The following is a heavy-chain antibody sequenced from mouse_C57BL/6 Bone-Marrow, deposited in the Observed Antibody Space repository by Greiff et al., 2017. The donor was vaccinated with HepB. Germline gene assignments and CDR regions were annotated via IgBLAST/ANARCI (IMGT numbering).Heavy chain of an antibody. J-gene: IGHJ2*01. CDR3: ARDRLRYPLDY. V-gene: IGHV5-4*01. CDR1: GFTFSSYA. Sequence: EVKVVESGGGLVKPGGSLKLSCAASGFTFSSYAMSWVRQTPEKRLEWVATISDGGSYTYYPDNVKGRFTISRDNAKNNLYLQMSHLKSEDTAMYYCARDRLRYPLDYWGQGTTLTVSS. CDR2: ISDGGSYT. D-gene: IGHD1-1*01.